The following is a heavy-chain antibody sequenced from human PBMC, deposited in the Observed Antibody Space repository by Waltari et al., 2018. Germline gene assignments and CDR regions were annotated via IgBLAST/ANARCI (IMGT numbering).Heavy chain of an antibody. Sequence: QVQLQQWGAGLLKPSETLSLTCAVYGGSFSGYYWSWIRQPPGKGLEWIGEINHSGSTNYNPSLKSRVTISVDTSKNQFSLKLSSVTAADTAVYYCARGRGLYSSRGVFDYWGQGTLVTVSS. J-gene: IGHJ4*02. CDR3: ARGRGLYSSRGVFDY. CDR2: INHSGST. D-gene: IGHD6-13*01. CDR1: GGSFSGYY. V-gene: IGHV4-34*01.